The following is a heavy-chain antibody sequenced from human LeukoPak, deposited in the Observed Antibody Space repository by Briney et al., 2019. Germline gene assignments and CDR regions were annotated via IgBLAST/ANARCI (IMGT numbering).Heavy chain of an antibody. D-gene: IGHD6-19*01. Sequence: PSETLSLTCTLSGGSISSYYWTWIRQPQGKGLGWIGYIYYSGSTNYNPSLKSRVTISVDTSKNQFSLKVNSVTAADTAVYYCARVVAGRRFDPWGQGTLVTVSS. V-gene: IGHV4-59*01. CDR3: ARVVAGRRFDP. CDR1: GGSISSYY. CDR2: IYYSGST. J-gene: IGHJ5*02.